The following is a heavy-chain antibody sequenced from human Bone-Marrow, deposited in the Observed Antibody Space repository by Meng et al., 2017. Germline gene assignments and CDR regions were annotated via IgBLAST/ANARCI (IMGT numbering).Heavy chain of an antibody. Sequence: QVQLQESGPGLVKPSQTLSLTCTVSGGSISSGNHYWSWIRQHPGKGLEYIGYIYYSGSTYYNPSLKSRVIISVDTPKNQFSLRLNSVTAADTAVYYCASLYGDSSVWYLDLWGRGTLVTVSS. CDR1: GGSISSGNHY. CDR3: ASLYGDSSVWYLDL. J-gene: IGHJ2*01. D-gene: IGHD4-17*01. V-gene: IGHV4-31*03. CDR2: IYYSGST.